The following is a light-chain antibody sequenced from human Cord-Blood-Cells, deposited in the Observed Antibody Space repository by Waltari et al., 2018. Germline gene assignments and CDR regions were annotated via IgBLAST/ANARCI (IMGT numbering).Light chain of an antibody. CDR2: AAS. V-gene: IGKV1-39*01. CDR1: QSISSY. CDR3: QQSYSTPPGT. Sequence: DIQMTQSPSSLSASVGDRVTITCRASQSISSYLNWYQQKPGKAPKLLIYAASSLQSGGPSRFSGSGYGTDFTLSISGLQPEDVATYYCQQSYSTPPGTFGGGTKVEIK. J-gene: IGKJ4*01.